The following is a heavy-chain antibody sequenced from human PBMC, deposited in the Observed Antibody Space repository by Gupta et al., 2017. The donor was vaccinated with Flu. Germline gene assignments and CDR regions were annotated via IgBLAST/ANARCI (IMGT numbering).Heavy chain of an antibody. J-gene: IGHJ6*02. D-gene: IGHD5-18*01. CDR2: INHSGST. CDR3: ARRSIYGYLARYGMDV. Sequence: QVQLQQWGAGLLKPSETLSLTCAVYGGSFSGYYWSCIRQPPGKGLECIGEINHSGSTTYTPTSKRRVTISVDTSKNQCALKLSPVTAAETAVYYCARRSIYGYLARYGMDVWGQGTTVTVSS. CDR1: GGSFSGYY. V-gene: IGHV4-34*01.